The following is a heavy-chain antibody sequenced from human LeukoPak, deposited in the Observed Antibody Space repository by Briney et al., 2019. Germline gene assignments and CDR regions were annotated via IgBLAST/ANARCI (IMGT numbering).Heavy chain of an antibody. CDR2: ISGSGGST. V-gene: IGHV3-23*01. J-gene: IGHJ5*02. Sequence: SGGSLRLSCAASGFTFSSYAMSWVRQAPGKGLEWVSAISGSGGSTYYADSVKGRFTISRDNSKNTLYLQMNSLRAEDTAVYYCANMIAITPPNWFDPWGQGTLVTVSS. D-gene: IGHD2-21*01. CDR1: GFTFSSYA. CDR3: ANMIAITPPNWFDP.